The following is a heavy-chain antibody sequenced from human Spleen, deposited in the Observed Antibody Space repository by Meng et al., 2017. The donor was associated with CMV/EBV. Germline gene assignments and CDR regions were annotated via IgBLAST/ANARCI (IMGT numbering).Heavy chain of an antibody. Sequence: GESLKISCAASGFTFSSYGMHWVRQAPGKGLEWVAFIRYDGSNKYYADSVKGRFTISRDNSKNTLYLQMNSLRAEDTAVYYCAKDLGRRDGYIPDAFDIWGQGTMVTVSS. CDR1: GFTFSSYG. CDR3: AKDLGRRDGYIPDAFDI. CDR2: IRYDGSNK. J-gene: IGHJ3*02. V-gene: IGHV3-30*02. D-gene: IGHD5-24*01.